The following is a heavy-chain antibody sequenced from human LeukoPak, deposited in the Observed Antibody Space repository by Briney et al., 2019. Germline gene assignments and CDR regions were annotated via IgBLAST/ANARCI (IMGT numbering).Heavy chain of an antibody. J-gene: IGHJ4*02. CDR1: GGSISSSSYY. CDR2: IYYSGST. V-gene: IGHV4-39*01. D-gene: IGHD3-9*01. Sequence: PSETLSLTCTVSGGSISSSSYYWGWIRQPPGKGLEWIGSIYYSGSTYYNPSLESRVTISVDTSKNQFSLKLSSVTAADTAVYYCASLDSYYDILTGYYTFNDYWGQGTLVTVSS. CDR3: ASLDSYYDILTGYYTFNDY.